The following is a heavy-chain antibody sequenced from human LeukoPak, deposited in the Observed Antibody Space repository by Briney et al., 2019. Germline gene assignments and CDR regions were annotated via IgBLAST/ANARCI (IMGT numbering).Heavy chain of an antibody. CDR2: INPNSGGT. CDR3: AREGNDEGWFDP. J-gene: IGHJ5*02. V-gene: IGHV1-2*04. Sequence: GASVKVSCKASGGTFSSYAISWVRQAPGQGLEWMGWINPNSGGTNYAQKFQGWVTMTRDTSISTAYMELSRLRSDDTAVYYCAREGNDEGWFDPWGQGTLVTVSS. D-gene: IGHD1-1*01. CDR1: GGTFSSYA.